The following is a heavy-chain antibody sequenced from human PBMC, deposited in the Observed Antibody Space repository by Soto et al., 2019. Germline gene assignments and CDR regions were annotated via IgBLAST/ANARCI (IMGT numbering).Heavy chain of an antibody. CDR3: ATETSLDAFDI. J-gene: IGHJ3*02. D-gene: IGHD1-7*01. Sequence: EASVKVSCKASGYTFTSYGISWVRQAPGQGLEWMGWMNPNNGNTGYAQKFQGRVTMTRNTSISTAYMELSSLRSEDTAVYYCATETSLDAFDIWGQGTMVTVSS. V-gene: IGHV1-8*02. CDR1: GYTFTSYG. CDR2: MNPNNGNT.